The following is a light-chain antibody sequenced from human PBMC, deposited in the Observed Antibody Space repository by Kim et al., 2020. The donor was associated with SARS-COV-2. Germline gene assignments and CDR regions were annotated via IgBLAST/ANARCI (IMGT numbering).Light chain of an antibody. CDR3: QHYKNWPPWT. J-gene: IGKJ1*01. CDR1: PMSRSH. V-gene: IGKV3-15*01. CDR2: GAS. Sequence: VSPGERAPRACTPLPMSRSHFAWYQQTPGPAPRLLSDGASTRATGIPARCSGSGSGIEFNLTISSLQSEDCAVYYCQHYKNWPPWTFGQGTKVEI.